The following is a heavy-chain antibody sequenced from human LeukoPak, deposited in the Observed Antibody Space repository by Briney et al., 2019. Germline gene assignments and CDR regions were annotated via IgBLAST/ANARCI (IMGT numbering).Heavy chain of an antibody. CDR1: GFTFSSYW. CDR2: IKQDGSEK. Sequence: GGSLRLSCAASGFTFSSYWMSWVRQAPGKGLEWVANIKQDGSEKYYVDSVKGRFTTSRGNAKNSLYLQMNSLRAEDTAVYYCAREGGPYYYDSSGYPYFDYWGQGTLVTVSS. D-gene: IGHD3-22*01. V-gene: IGHV3-7*01. J-gene: IGHJ4*02. CDR3: AREGGPYYYDSSGYPYFDY.